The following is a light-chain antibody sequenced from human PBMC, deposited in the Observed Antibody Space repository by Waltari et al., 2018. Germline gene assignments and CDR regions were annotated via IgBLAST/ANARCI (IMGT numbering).Light chain of an antibody. V-gene: IGLV3-25*03. Sequence: SYELTQPPSVSVFPGQTARITCSAETLPDPYSFWYQQKPGQAPVLGIYKNNERPSRIPARFSGSRSGTTVTLTISGVQAEDEADYYCQSADSSGTWVFGGGTRLTIL. CDR1: TLPDPY. CDR3: QSADSSGTWV. CDR2: KNN. J-gene: IGLJ3*02.